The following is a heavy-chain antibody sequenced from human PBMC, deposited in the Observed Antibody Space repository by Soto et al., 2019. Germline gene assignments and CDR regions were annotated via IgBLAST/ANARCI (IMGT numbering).Heavy chain of an antibody. Sequence: GESLKISCKGSGYSLAGYWITWVRQKPGKGLEWMGRIDPSDSQTYYSPSFRGHVAISVTKSITTVFLQWSSLRASDTAMYYCARQIYDSDTGPNFQYYFDSWGQGTPVTVSS. CDR2: IDPSDSQT. D-gene: IGHD3-22*01. CDR1: GYSLAGYW. CDR3: ARQIYDSDTGPNFQYYFDS. V-gene: IGHV5-10-1*01. J-gene: IGHJ4*02.